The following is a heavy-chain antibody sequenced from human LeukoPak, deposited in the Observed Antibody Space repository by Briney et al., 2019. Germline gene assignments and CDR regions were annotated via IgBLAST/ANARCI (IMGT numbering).Heavy chain of an antibody. CDR3: AKYRSGWLTYFDY. CDR1: GFSISRYS. J-gene: IGHJ4*02. CDR2: ISGSGGST. D-gene: IGHD6-19*01. V-gene: IGHV3-23*01. Sequence: PGGSPRLSCAASGFSISRYSMNWVRQAPGKGLEWVSAISGSGGSTYYADSVKGRFTISRDNSKNTLYLQMNSLRAEDTAVYYCAKYRSGWLTYFDYWGQGTLVTVSS.